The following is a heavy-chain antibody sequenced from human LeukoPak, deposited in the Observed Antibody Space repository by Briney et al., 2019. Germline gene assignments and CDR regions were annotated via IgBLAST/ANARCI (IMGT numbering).Heavy chain of an antibody. CDR3: ARERPRYGSGPRGFDP. CDR1: GGSFSGYY. J-gene: IGHJ5*02. Sequence: SETLSLTCAVYGGSFSGYYWSWIRQPPGKGLEWIGEINHSGSTSYNPSLKSRVTISVDTSKNQFSLKLSSVTAADTAVYYCARERPRYGSGPRGFDPWGQGTLVTVSS. V-gene: IGHV4-34*01. D-gene: IGHD3-10*01. CDR2: INHSGST.